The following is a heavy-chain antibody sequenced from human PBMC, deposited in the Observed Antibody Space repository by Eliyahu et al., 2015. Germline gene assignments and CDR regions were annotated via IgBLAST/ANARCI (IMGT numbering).Heavy chain of an antibody. D-gene: IGHD1-26*01. CDR3: ARFPRGGATDPTAY. V-gene: IGHV1-69*04. Sequence: QVQLVQSGAEVKKPGSSVKVSCKASGGTFSSYAISWVRQAPGQGLEWMGRIIPILGIANYAQKFQGRVTITADKSTSTAYMELSSLRSEDTAVYYCARFPRGGATDPTAYWGQGTLVTVSS. CDR1: GGTFSSYA. J-gene: IGHJ4*02. CDR2: IIPILGIA.